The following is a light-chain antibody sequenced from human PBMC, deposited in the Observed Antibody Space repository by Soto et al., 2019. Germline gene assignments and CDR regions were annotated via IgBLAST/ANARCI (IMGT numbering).Light chain of an antibody. J-gene: IGKJ1*01. V-gene: IGKV1-39*01. CDR1: ETVTDY. CDR3: HHTYSTPQT. Sequence: DIQITQYPSSLSASVGDRVTITFRAGETVTDYLNWYQHKPGKAPKLLIYSASTLQTGVPSRFSGSGSGTDFTLTISSLQPEDSGTYYCHHTYSTPQTLGQGTKVDI. CDR2: SAS.